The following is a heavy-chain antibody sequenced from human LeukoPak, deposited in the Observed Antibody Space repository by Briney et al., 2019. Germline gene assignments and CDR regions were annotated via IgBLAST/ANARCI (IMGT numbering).Heavy chain of an antibody. J-gene: IGHJ4*02. V-gene: IGHV3-7*01. CDR2: IRRDGSEK. D-gene: IGHD1-1*01. Sequence: PGGSLRLSCAASGFRSSDYWMNWVRPAPGEGLEWVANIRRDGSEKNYVDSVKASFTISRDNADSSLYLQMNSLGAEDTAVYYCLTDRDTNWQKRCDYWGRGTLVTVSS. CDR1: GFRSSDYW. CDR3: LTDRDTNWQKRCDY.